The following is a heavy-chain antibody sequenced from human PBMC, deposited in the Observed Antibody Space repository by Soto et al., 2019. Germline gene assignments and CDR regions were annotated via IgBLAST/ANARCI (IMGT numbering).Heavy chain of an antibody. CDR3: AKRAMQNFYNLDV. Sequence: PCVTRRLSCAASGFRFCRYAMTWVRRAQGKGVEWVSGIHTNGGFTYYADSVKGRFTISRDNSKNPLYLQMDSLRAEDTALYHCAKRAMQNFYNLDVWGQGTTVTVSS. V-gene: IGHV3-23*01. CDR1: GFRFCRYA. J-gene: IGHJ6*02. D-gene: IGHD1-20*01. CDR2: IHTNGGFT.